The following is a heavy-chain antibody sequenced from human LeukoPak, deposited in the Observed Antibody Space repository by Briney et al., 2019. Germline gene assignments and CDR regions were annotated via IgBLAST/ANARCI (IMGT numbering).Heavy chain of an antibody. CDR2: IYHSGST. D-gene: IGHD4-17*01. Sequence: SETLSLTCTVSGYSISSGYYWGWIRQPPGKGLEWIGSIYHSGSTYYNPSLKSRVTISVDTSKNQFSLKLSSVTAADTAVYYCARRSGYGDYGAQIDYWGQGTLVTVSS. J-gene: IGHJ4*02. V-gene: IGHV4-38-2*02. CDR3: ARRSGYGDYGAQIDY. CDR1: GYSISSGYY.